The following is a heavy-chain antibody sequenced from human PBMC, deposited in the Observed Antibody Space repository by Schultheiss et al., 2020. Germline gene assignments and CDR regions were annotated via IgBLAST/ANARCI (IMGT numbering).Heavy chain of an antibody. CDR3: ARIPAQWLATRDDAFDI. J-gene: IGHJ3*02. D-gene: IGHD6-19*01. Sequence: ASVKVSCKASGYTFTSYYMHWVRQAPGQGLEWMGIINPSGGSTSYAQKFQGRVTMTRDTSTSTVYMELSSLRSEDTAVYYCARIPAQWLATRDDAFDIWGQGTMVTVSS. CDR1: GYTFTSYY. V-gene: IGHV1-46*01. CDR2: INPSGGST.